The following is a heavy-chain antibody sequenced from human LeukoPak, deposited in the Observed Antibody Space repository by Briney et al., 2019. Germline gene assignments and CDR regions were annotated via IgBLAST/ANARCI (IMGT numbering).Heavy chain of an antibody. CDR2: IIPILRIA. D-gene: IGHD6-13*01. CDR1: GGTFNSYT. CDR3: ARGLEQQLPREYFQH. J-gene: IGHJ1*01. V-gene: IGHV1-69*02. Sequence: ASVKVSCRASGGTFNSYTISWVRQAPGQGLEWMGRIIPILRIANSAQKFQRRVTITADKSTSTAYMELSSLRSEDTAVYYCARGLEQQLPREYFQHWGQGTLVTVSS.